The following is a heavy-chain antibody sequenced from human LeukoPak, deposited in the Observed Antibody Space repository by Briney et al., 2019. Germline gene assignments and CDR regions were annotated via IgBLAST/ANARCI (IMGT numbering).Heavy chain of an antibody. Sequence: PGRSLRLSCAASGFTFSSYAMHWVRQAPGKGVEWVAVISYDGSNKYYADSVKGRFTISRDNSKNTLYLQMNSLRAEDTAVYYCARDPKGVKEDRYFDYWGQGTLVTVSS. CDR2: ISYDGSNK. D-gene: IGHD2-8*01. V-gene: IGHV3-30-3*01. CDR3: ARDPKGVKEDRYFDY. CDR1: GFTFSSYA. J-gene: IGHJ4*02.